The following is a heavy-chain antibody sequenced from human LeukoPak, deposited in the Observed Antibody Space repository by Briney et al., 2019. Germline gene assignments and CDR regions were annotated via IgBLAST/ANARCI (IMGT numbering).Heavy chain of an antibody. CDR2: IYYSGST. D-gene: IGHD3-22*01. CDR3: ARHYGGGYYYVDY. V-gene: IGHV4-39*01. J-gene: IGHJ4*02. Sequence: SETLSPTCTVSGGFIGGSSFYWGWIRQPPGKGLEWIGSIYYSGSTYYNPSLKSRVTISVDTSKNQFYLKLSSVTAADTAVYYCARHYGGGYYYVDYWGQGTLVTVSS. CDR1: GGFIGGSSFY.